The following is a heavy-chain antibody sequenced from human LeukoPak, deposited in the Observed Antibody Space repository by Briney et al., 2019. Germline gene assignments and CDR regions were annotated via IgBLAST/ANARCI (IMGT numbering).Heavy chain of an antibody. D-gene: IGHD5-12*01. Sequence: ASVKVSCKASGYTFTSYGISWVRQAPGQGLEWMGWISAYNGNTNYAQKLQGRVTMTTDSSTSTAYMELRSLRSDDTAVYYCARLFGYSGYLPFDYWGQGTLVTVSS. V-gene: IGHV1-18*01. J-gene: IGHJ4*02. CDR1: GYTFTSYG. CDR3: ARLFGYSGYLPFDY. CDR2: ISAYNGNT.